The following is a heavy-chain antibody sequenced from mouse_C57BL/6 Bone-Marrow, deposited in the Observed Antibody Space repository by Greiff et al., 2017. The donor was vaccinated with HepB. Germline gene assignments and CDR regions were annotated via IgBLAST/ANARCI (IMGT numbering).Heavy chain of an antibody. CDR2: ISSGSSTI. CDR3: ARFPYGSSSSYWYFDV. CDR1: GFTFSDYG. V-gene: IGHV5-17*01. J-gene: IGHJ1*03. D-gene: IGHD1-1*01. Sequence: EVQLVESGGGLVKPGGSLKLSCAASGFTFSDYGMHWVRQAPEKGLEWVAYISSGSSTIYYADTVKGRFTISRDNAKNTLFLQMTSLRSEDTAMYYCARFPYGSSSSYWYFDVWGTGTTVTVSS.